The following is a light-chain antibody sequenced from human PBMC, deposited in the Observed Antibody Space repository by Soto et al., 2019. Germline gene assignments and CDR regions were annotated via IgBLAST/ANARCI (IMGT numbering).Light chain of an antibody. CDR3: SSYTTSSTYV. V-gene: IGLV2-14*03. J-gene: IGLJ1*01. Sequence: QSALTQPASVSGSPGQSITISCTGTSSDVGGYNYVSWYQQHPGKAPKLMIYDVSNRPSGVSNRFSGFKSGNTASLTTSGLHAEDEADYYCSSYTTSSTYVFGTGTKVTVL. CDR2: DVS. CDR1: SSDVGGYNY.